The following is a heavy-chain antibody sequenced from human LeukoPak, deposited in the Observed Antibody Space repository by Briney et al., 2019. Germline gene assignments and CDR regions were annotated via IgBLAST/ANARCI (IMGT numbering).Heavy chain of an antibody. Sequence: ASVKVSCKASGYTFTSYDINWVRQATGQGLEWMGWMNPNSGNTGYAQKFQGRVTMTRNTSISTAYMELSSLRSEDTAVYYCARGRIAARGFGPWGQGTLVTVSS. CDR3: ARGRIAARGFGP. CDR1: GYTFTSYD. J-gene: IGHJ5*02. CDR2: MNPNSGNT. V-gene: IGHV1-8*01. D-gene: IGHD6-6*01.